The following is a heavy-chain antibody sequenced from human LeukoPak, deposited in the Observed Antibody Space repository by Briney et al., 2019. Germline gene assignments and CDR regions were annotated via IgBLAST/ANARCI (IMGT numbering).Heavy chain of an antibody. J-gene: IGHJ4*02. CDR3: ARGGTLGIAAAGTGY. Sequence: GGSLRLSCAASGFTVSSNYMSWVRQAPGKGLEWVSVIYSGGSTYYADSVKGRFTISRDNSKNTLYLQMNSLRAEDTAVYYCARGGTLGIAAAGTGYWGQGTLVTVSS. V-gene: IGHV3-53*01. CDR1: GFTVSSNY. CDR2: IYSGGST. D-gene: IGHD6-13*01.